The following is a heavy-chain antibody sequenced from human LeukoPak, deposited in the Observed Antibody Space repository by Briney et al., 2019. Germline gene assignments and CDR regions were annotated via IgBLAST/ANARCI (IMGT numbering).Heavy chain of an antibody. D-gene: IGHD5-12*01. V-gene: IGHV3-48*04. CDR3: ARDNRGYDY. Sequence: PGGSLRLSCAASGFTFSTYSMNWVRQAPGKGLEWISYITSSSSAINYTDSVKGRFTVSRDNAKNSLYLQMNSLRAEDTAVYYCARDNRGYDYWGQGTLVTVSS. CDR1: GFTFSTYS. CDR2: ITSSSSAI. J-gene: IGHJ4*02.